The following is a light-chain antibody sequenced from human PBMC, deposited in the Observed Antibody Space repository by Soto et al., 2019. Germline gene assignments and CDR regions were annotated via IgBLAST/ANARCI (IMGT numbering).Light chain of an antibody. CDR2: AAS. V-gene: IGKV1-17*01. CDR3: LQHNSYPRT. Sequence: DIQMTQSPSSLSASVGDRVTITCQTSQDISNYLNRYQQKPGKAHKRLIYAASSLQSGVPSRFGGSGSGTEFTLTISSLRPEDFATYYCLQHNSYPRTFGGGTKVDI. J-gene: IGKJ4*01. CDR1: QDISNY.